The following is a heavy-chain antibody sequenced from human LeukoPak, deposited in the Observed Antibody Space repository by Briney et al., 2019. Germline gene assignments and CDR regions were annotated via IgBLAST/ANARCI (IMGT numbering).Heavy chain of an antibody. J-gene: IGHJ6*02. CDR2: INHSGST. Sequence: KPSETLSLTCAVYGGSFSGYYWSWIRQPPGKGLEWIGEINHSGSTNYNPSLKSRVTISVDTSKNQFPLKLSSATAADTAVYYCARTYSYGYYYGMDVWGQGTTVTVSS. CDR3: ARTYSYGYYYGMDV. CDR1: GGSFSGYY. V-gene: IGHV4-34*01. D-gene: IGHD5-18*01.